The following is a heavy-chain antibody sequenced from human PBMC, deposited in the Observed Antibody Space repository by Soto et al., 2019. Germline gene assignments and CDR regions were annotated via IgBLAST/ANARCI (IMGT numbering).Heavy chain of an antibody. CDR2: IIPIFGTA. J-gene: IGHJ4*02. D-gene: IGHD3-22*01. V-gene: IGHV1-69*13. CDR3: ARDASFGNYYDSSGYYGPFDY. Sequence: GASVKVSCKASGGTFSSYAISWVRQAPGQGLEWMGGIIPIFGTANYAQKFQGRVTITADESTSTAYMELSSLRSEDTAVYYCARDASFGNYYDSSGYYGPFDYWGQGTLVTVSS. CDR1: GGTFSSYA.